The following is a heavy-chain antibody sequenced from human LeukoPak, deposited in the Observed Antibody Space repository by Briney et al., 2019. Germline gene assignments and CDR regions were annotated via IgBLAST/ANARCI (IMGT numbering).Heavy chain of an antibody. CDR3: ARGGAVAGMYGY. D-gene: IGHD6-19*01. Sequence: GGSLRLSCAASGFTFSNFWMTWVRQAPGKGLEWVANIKQDGGDKYYVDSVKGRFTTSRDNAKKSLYLQMNGLRAEDTAVYYCARGGAVAGMYGYWGQGTLVTVSS. CDR1: GFTFSNFW. V-gene: IGHV3-7*01. CDR2: IKQDGGDK. J-gene: IGHJ4*02.